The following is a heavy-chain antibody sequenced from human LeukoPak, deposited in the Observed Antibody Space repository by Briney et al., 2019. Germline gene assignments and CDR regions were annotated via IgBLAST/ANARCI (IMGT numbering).Heavy chain of an antibody. CDR3: ARVFRRQTTVVTPIGY. Sequence: ASVKVSCKASGYTFTSYDINWVRQATGQGLEWMGWMNPNSGGTNYAQKFQGRVTMTRDTSISTAYMELSRLRSDDTAVYYCARVFRRQTTVVTPIGYWGQGTLVTVSS. J-gene: IGHJ4*02. CDR2: MNPNSGGT. D-gene: IGHD4-23*01. CDR1: GYTFTSYD. V-gene: IGHV1-2*02.